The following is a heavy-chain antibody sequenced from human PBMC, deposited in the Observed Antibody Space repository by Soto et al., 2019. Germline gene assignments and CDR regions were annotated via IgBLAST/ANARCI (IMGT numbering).Heavy chain of an antibody. CDR3: ARVWCGGSCYSDYYYYMDV. CDR1: GGSFSGYY. Sequence: SETLSLTCAVYGGSFSGYYWSWIRQPPGKGLEWIGEINHSGSTNYNPSLKSRVTISVDTSKNQFSLKLSSVTAADTAVYYCARVWCGGSCYSDYYYYMDVWGKGTTVTVSS. CDR2: INHSGST. V-gene: IGHV4-34*01. J-gene: IGHJ6*03. D-gene: IGHD2-15*01.